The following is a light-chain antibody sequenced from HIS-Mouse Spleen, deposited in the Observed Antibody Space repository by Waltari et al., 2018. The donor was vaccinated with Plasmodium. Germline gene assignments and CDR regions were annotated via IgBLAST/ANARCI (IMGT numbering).Light chain of an antibody. CDR3: QQFNSYPQGT. V-gene: IGKV1-13*02. Sequence: AIQLTQSPSSLSASVGDRVTIHCRATQGISSALAWYQQKPGKAPKLLIYDASSLESGFPSRFSGSGSGTDFTLTISSLQPEDFATYYCQQFNSYPQGTFGQGTRLEIK. CDR2: DAS. J-gene: IGKJ5*01. CDR1: QGISSA.